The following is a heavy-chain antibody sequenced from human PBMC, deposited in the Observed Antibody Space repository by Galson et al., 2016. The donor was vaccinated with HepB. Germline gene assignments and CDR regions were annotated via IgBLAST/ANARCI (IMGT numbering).Heavy chain of an antibody. CDR2: IYSSDNT. CDR1: GASISGYY. Sequence: SETLSLTCTVSGASISGYYWTWIRQPPGKGLEWIGHIYSSDNTNYNPSLKSRVTISGDTSKNQFSLMLTSLTAADAAVYYCARASAATLDYWGQGILVTVSS. J-gene: IGHJ4*02. CDR3: ARASAATLDY. V-gene: IGHV4-59*01. D-gene: IGHD6-25*01.